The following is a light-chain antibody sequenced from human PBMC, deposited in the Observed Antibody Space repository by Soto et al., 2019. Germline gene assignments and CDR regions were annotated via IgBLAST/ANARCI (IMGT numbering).Light chain of an antibody. CDR3: QQRSNWPWT. CDR2: DAS. V-gene: IGKV3D-11*02. Sequence: EIVLTQSPATLSLSPGEIATLSCRASQSVSSYLAWYQQKPGQAPRLLIYDASNRATGIPARFSGSGPGTDFTLTISSLEPEDFAVYYCQQRSNWPWTFGQGTKVEIK. CDR1: QSVSSY. J-gene: IGKJ1*01.